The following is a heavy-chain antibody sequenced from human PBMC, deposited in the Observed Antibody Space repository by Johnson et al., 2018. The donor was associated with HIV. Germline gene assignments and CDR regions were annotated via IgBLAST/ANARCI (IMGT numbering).Heavy chain of an antibody. D-gene: IGHD5-18*01. J-gene: IGHJ3*01. Sequence: QVQLVESGVGVVQPGRSLRLSCAPSGFTFTNYGMHWVRQAPGKGLEWVAFIRFDGGDKYYADSVKGRFTISRDTSKNTVYLQINSLRPEDSALYYCSKGEAQEGWIQLQSYAFDFWGRGTMVTVSS. CDR2: IRFDGGDK. CDR3: SKGEAQEGWIQLQSYAFDF. CDR1: GFTFTNYG. V-gene: IGHV3-30*02.